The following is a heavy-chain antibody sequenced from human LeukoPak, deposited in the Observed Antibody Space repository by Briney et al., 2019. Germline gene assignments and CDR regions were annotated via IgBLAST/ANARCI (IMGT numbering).Heavy chain of an antibody. V-gene: IGHV3-23*01. J-gene: IGHJ5*02. D-gene: IGHD5-24*01. Sequence: GSLRLSCAASGFTFSSYGMSWVRQAPGKGLEWVSGISGSGGTTYYADSVKGRFTISRDNSKNTLYLQMNSLRAEDTAVYYCAKVSGWLQLYTSWGQGTLVTVSS. CDR1: GFTFSSYG. CDR2: ISGSGGTT. CDR3: AKVSGWLQLYTS.